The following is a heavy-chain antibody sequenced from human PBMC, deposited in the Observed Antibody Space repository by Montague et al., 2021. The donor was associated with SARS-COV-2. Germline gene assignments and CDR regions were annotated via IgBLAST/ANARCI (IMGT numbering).Heavy chain of an antibody. Sequence: SLRLSCAASGFTFRSFWMSWVRQAPGKGLKWVANIKRDGSEKYYLDSVEGRFTISRDNAKNSLFLQMNSLRGDDTAVYYCVRALGSGDFDFWGQGTLVSVSS. D-gene: IGHD2-21*01. J-gene: IGHJ4*02. CDR3: VRALGSGDFDF. CDR1: GFTFRSFW. V-gene: IGHV3-7*03. CDR2: IKRDGSEK.